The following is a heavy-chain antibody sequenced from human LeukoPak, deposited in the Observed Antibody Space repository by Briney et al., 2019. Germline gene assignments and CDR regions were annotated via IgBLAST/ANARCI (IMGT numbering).Heavy chain of an antibody. D-gene: IGHD2-2*01. CDR2: IYGGGST. Sequence: GGSLRLSCAASGFTFSSYGMHWVRQAPGKGLEWVSVIYGGGSTYYADSVKGRFTISRDNAKNSLYLQMNSLRAEDTAVYYCARDREIVVVPAARPKGFDYWGQGTLVTVSS. J-gene: IGHJ4*02. CDR1: GFTFSSYG. V-gene: IGHV3-NL1*01. CDR3: ARDREIVVVPAARPKGFDY.